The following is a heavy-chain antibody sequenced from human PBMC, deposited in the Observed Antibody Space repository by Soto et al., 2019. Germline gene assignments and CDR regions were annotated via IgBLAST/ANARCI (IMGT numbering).Heavy chain of an antibody. V-gene: IGHV1-58*01. Sequence: SLKVSCKASGFTFTSSAVQWVRQARGQRLEWIGWIVVGSGNTNYAQKFQERVTITRDMSTRTAYMELSSLRSEDTAVYYCAAPSQGYYYYSGMDVWGQGTTVTVSS. CDR3: AAPSQGYYYYSGMDV. CDR2: IVVGSGNT. J-gene: IGHJ6*02. CDR1: GFTFTSSA.